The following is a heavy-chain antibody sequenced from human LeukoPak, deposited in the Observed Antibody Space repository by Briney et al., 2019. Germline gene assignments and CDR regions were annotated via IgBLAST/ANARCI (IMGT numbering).Heavy chain of an antibody. J-gene: IGHJ4*02. D-gene: IGHD2-2*01. CDR1: GFTFSSSA. V-gene: IGHV3-23*01. Sequence: GGSLRLSCAASGFTFSSSAMSWVRQAPGKELEWVSAISGSGGSTYYADSVKGRFTISRDNSKNTLYLQMNSLRAEDTAVYYCAAYCSSTSCLDYWGQGTLDTVSS. CDR2: ISGSGGST. CDR3: AAYCSSTSCLDY.